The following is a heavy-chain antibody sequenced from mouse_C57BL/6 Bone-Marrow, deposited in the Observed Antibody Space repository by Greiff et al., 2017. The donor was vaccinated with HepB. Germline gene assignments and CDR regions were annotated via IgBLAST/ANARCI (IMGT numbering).Heavy chain of an antibody. CDR2: IYPGGGYT. J-gene: IGHJ2*01. V-gene: IGHV1-63*01. CDR3: ARSRGREGYYFDC. Sequence: VKLQQSGAELVRPGTSVKMSCKASGYTFTNYWIGWAKQRPGHGLEWIGDIYPGGGYTNYNEKFKGKATLTADKSSSTAYMQFSSLTSEDSAIYYCARSRGREGYYFDCWGQGTTLTVSS. CDR1: GYTFTNYW. D-gene: IGHD1-1*01.